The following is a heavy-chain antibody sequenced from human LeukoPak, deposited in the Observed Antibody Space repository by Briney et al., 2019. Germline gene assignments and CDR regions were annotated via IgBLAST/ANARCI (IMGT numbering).Heavy chain of an antibody. D-gene: IGHD1-20*01. CDR3: ARHITRAITEDY. CDR2: INSDGSST. Sequence: GGSLRLSCAASGFTFSSYWMHWVRQAPGKGLVWVSRINSDGSSTNYADSVKGRFTISRDNAKNTLYLQMNSLRAEGTAVYYCARHITRAITEDYWGQGTLVTVSS. CDR1: GFTFSSYW. V-gene: IGHV3-74*01. J-gene: IGHJ4*02.